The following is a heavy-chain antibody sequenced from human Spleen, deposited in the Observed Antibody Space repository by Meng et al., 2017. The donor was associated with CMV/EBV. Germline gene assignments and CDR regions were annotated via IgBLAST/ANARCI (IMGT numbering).Heavy chain of an antibody. CDR2: IHSGGNST. CDR3: AKDAARQYYDSSGYYFDY. V-gene: IGHV3-74*01. J-gene: IGHJ4*02. D-gene: IGHD3-22*01. Sequence: GESLKISCAASGFTFSSYWMHWVRQAPGKGLMWVSHIHSGGNSTNYADSVKGRFTISRDNARNSLYLQMNSLRVEDTAVYFCAKDAARQYYDSSGYYFDYWGLGTLVTVSS. CDR1: GFTFSSYW.